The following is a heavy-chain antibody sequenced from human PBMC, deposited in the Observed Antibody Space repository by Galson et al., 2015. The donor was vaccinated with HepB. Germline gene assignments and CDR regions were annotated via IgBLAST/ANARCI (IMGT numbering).Heavy chain of an antibody. CDR1: GFTFSSYA. CDR3: VKEDQSAYYDSSGYPD. J-gene: IGHJ4*02. V-gene: IGHV3-64D*06. D-gene: IGHD3-22*01. CDR2: ISSNGGST. Sequence: SLRLSCAASGFTFSSYAMHWVRQAPGKGLEYVSAISSNGGSTYYADSVKGRFTISRDNSKNTLYLQMSSLRAEDTAVYYCVKEDQSAYYDSSGYPDWGQGTLVTVSS.